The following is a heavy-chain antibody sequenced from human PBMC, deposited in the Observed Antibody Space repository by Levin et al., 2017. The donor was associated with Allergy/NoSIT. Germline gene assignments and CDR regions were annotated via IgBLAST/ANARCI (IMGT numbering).Heavy chain of an antibody. CDR3: ARQLAVGRWSFDY. J-gene: IGHJ4*02. D-gene: IGHD4-23*01. Sequence: PSETLSLTCAVSGVSISNDYWWVWIRQPPGKGLEWIGSIYHSGSTFYNPSLKSRVTMSVDTSTNQFSLKLSSVTAADTAVYYCARQLAVGRWSFDYWGQGTLVTVSS. CDR2: IYHSGST. CDR1: GVSISNDYW. V-gene: IGHV4-38-2*01.